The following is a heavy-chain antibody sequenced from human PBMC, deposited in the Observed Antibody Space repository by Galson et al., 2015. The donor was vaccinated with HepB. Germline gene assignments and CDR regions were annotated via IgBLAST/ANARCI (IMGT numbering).Heavy chain of an antibody. CDR3: ARGSMYHMDV. J-gene: IGHJ6*02. CDR2: ISYDGNYK. CDR1: GFAFSTHA. V-gene: IGHV3-30-3*01. D-gene: IGHD2/OR15-2a*01. Sequence: SLRLSCAASGFAFSTHAIHWVRQAPGEGLEWVAVISYDGNYKYYADSVKGRFTISRDNAKNSLYLQMNSLRAEDTSVYYCARGSMYHMDVWGQGTTVTVSS.